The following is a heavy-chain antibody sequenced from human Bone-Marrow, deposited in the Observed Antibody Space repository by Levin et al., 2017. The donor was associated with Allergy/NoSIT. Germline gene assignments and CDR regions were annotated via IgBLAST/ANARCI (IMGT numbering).Heavy chain of an antibody. D-gene: IGHD2-2*01. CDR3: ARVRLGSRFVPAAIFGGAGGYFDY. J-gene: IGHJ4*02. V-gene: IGHV1-69*01. CDR1: GGTFSSYA. Sequence: AGGSLRLSCKASGGTFSSYAISWVRQAPGQGLEWMGGIIPIFGTANYAQKFQGRVTITADESTSTAYMELSSLRSEDTAVYYCARVRLGSRFVPAAIFGGAGGYFDYWGQGTLVTVSS. CDR2: IIPIFGTA.